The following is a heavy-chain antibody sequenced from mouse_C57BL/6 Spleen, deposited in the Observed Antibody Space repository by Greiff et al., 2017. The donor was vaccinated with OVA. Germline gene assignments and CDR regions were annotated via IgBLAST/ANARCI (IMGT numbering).Heavy chain of an antibody. D-gene: IGHD1-1*01. CDR2: IWWDDDK. J-gene: IGHJ4*01. CDR3: ARSYYYGSSRYYAMDY. V-gene: IGHV8-8*01. Sequence: QVTLKVSGPGILQPSQTLSLTCSFSGFSLSTFGMGVGWIRQPSGKGLEWLAHIWWDDDKYYNPALKSRLTISKDTSKNQVFLKIANVDTADTATYYCARSYYYGSSRYYAMDYWGQGTSVTVSS. CDR1: GFSLSTFGMG.